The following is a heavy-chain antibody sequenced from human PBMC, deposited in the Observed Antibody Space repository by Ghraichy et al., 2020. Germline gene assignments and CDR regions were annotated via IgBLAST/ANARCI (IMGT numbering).Heavy chain of an antibody. CDR2: MKPDSGNT. D-gene: IGHD3-9*01. V-gene: IGHV1-8*01. CDR1: GYTFTNYD. CDR3: ARGRGDYDTSGFYPRRYFDN. Sequence: ASVKVSCKASGYTFTNYDITWVRQAPGQGLEWMAWMKPDSGNTGYAQKFQGRVTMTRDTSTCTAYMELSSLRSEDTAVYYCARGRGDYDTSGFYPRRYFDNWGQGTLVTVSS. J-gene: IGHJ4*02.